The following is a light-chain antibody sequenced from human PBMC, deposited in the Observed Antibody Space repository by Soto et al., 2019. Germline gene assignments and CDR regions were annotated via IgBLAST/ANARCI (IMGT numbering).Light chain of an antibody. V-gene: IGKV3-15*01. CDR1: QSVSRS. CDR3: QQYDNWPPIT. CDR2: GAS. J-gene: IGKJ4*01. Sequence: EIVMTQSPATLSVSPGERATLSCRASQSVSRSLAWYQQKPGQATRLLIYGASTRAAGVPDRFSGSGSGTEFTLNIRSRQSEEFAVYYCQQYDNWPPITFGGGTKVEI.